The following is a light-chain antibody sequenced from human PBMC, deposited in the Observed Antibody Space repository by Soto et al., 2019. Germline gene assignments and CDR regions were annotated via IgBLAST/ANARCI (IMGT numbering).Light chain of an antibody. Sequence: EIVLTQSPGTLSLSPGERATLSCRASQSVSSYLAWYQQKPGQAPRLLIYGASNRATGVPARFSGSGSETDFALTISSLEPEDFAVYYCQQRTRWPLTFGQGTKVEIK. CDR2: GAS. CDR3: QQRTRWPLT. V-gene: IGKV3-11*01. J-gene: IGKJ1*01. CDR1: QSVSSY.